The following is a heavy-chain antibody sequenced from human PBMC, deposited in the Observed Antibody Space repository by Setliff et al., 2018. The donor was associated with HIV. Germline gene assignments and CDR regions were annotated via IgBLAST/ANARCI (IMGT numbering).Heavy chain of an antibody. J-gene: IGHJ6*03. CDR1: GASIRGHY. V-gene: IGHV4-59*08. D-gene: IGHD4-17*01. Sequence: SETLSLTCSVSGASIRGHYWSWIRQSPGKGLEWIGNIYYSGNTNYNPSFKSRVTISVDTSKNQFSLRVNSVTAADTAVYYCARITRSYGDYGYFYYMDVWGKGTTVTVSS. CDR2: IYYSGNT. CDR3: ARITRSYGDYGYFYYMDV.